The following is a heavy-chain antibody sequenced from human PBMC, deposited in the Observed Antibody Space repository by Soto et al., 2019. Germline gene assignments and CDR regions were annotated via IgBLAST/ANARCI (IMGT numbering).Heavy chain of an antibody. J-gene: IGHJ4*02. CDR1: GFTFSRYA. V-gene: IGHV3-30*18. CDR3: AKDGGSGQMDTPAY. Sequence: QVQLVESGGGVVQPGTSLRRSCAASGFTFSRYAMHWVRQAPGQGLEWVAVTVYDGSNKYYANSVKGRFTISRDNSKNTLYLQRNSLRAEDTALYYCAKDGGSGQMDTPAYWGQGTLGTVSS. D-gene: IGHD3-10*01. CDR2: TVYDGSNK.